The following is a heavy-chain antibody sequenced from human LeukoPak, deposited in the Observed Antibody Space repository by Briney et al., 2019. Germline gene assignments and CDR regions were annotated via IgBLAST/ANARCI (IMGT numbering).Heavy chain of an antibody. J-gene: IGHJ3*02. D-gene: IGHD3-22*01. CDR3: ARYYDSSGYYRPAFDI. CDR2: IYYSGST. Sequence: SETLSLTCTVSGGSISSSSYYWGWIRQPPGKGLEWIGSIYYSGSTYYNPSLKSRVTISVDTSKNQFSLKLSSVTAADTAVYYCARYYDSSGYYRPAFDIWGQGTMVTVSS. V-gene: IGHV4-39*01. CDR1: GGSISSSSYY.